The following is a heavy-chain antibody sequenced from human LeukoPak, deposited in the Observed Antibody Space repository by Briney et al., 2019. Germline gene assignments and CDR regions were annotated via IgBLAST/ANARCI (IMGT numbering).Heavy chain of an antibody. D-gene: IGHD3-9*01. V-gene: IGHV1-69*05. Sequence: SVKVSCKASRGTFSSYAISSVRQAPGHGLEWMGRIIPIFGTANYAQKFQGRVTITTDESTSTAYMELSSLRSEDTAVYYCASGPPGDILTGYYLFDYWGQGTLVTVSS. J-gene: IGHJ4*02. CDR1: RGTFSSYA. CDR3: ASGPPGDILTGYYLFDY. CDR2: IIPIFGTA.